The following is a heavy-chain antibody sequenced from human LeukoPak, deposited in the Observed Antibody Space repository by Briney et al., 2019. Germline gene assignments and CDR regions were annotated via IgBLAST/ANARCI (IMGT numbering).Heavy chain of an antibody. J-gene: IGHJ4*02. CDR3: ARGPGAPFDY. V-gene: IGHV3-21*01. CDR1: GFTFSSYS. Sequence: GGSLRLSCAASGFTFSSYSMHWVRQAPGKGLEWVSSISGSSTYIYYADSVKGRFTISRDNVKNSLYLQMNSLRAEDTAVYYCARGPGAPFDYWGQGTLVTVSS. CDR2: ISGSSTYI.